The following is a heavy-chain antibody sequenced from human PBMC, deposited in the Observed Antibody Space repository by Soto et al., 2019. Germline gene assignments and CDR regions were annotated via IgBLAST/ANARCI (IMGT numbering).Heavy chain of an antibody. V-gene: IGHV3-74*03. CDR2: INSDGSST. D-gene: IGHD4-17*01. CDR3: ARDKSYALAV. CDR1: GFDFSNSW. J-gene: IGHJ6*02. Sequence: GGSLRLSCAASGFDFSNSWMHWVRQVPGKGLVWVSHINSDGSSTTYADSVKGRFTISRDNARTTVYLQLDSLRVEDTAVYYCARDKSYALAVWGQGTTVTVSS.